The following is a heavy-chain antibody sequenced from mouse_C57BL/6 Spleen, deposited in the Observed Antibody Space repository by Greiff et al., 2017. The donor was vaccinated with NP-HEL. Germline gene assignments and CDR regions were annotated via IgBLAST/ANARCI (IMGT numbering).Heavy chain of an antibody. J-gene: IGHJ4*01. CDR3: VKAFYYPYYYAMDD. Sequence: EVQGVESGGGLVQPGASLRLSCAASGFTFTDYYMSWVRQPPGKAPEWLALIRNKANGYTTEYTASVKGRFTISRDNSQNILYLQMNTLRAEDSATYYCVKAFYYPYYYAMDDWGQGTSVTVSS. V-gene: IGHV7-4*01. CDR1: GFTFTDYY. CDR2: IRNKANGYTT. D-gene: IGHD2-1*01.